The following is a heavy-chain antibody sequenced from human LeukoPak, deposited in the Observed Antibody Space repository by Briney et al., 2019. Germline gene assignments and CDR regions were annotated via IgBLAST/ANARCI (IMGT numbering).Heavy chain of an antibody. J-gene: IGHJ4*02. V-gene: IGHV3-23*01. Sequence: GGSLRLSCAASGFTLSSYAMSWVRQAPGKGLEWVSAISGSGGSTYYADSVKGRFTISRDNSKNTLYLQMNSLRAEDAAVYYCAKEPDYGDYVVLDYWGQGTLVTVSS. CDR2: ISGSGGST. CDR3: AKEPDYGDYVVLDY. CDR1: GFTLSSYA. D-gene: IGHD4-17*01.